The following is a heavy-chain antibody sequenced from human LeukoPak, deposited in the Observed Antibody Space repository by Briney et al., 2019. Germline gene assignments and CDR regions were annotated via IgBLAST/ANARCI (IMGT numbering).Heavy chain of an antibody. Sequence: SETLSLTRTVSGGSISSYYWSWIRQPAGKGLEWIGRIYTSGSTNYNPSLKSRVTMSVDTSKNQFSLKLSSVTAADTAVYYCARLGDYDSSGYIDYWGQGTLVTVSS. D-gene: IGHD3-22*01. V-gene: IGHV4-4*07. CDR3: ARLGDYDSSGYIDY. J-gene: IGHJ4*02. CDR2: IYTSGST. CDR1: GGSISSYY.